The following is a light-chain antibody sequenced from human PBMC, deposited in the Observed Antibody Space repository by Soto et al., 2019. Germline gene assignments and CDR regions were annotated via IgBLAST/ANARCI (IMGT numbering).Light chain of an antibody. J-gene: IGLJ2*01. CDR1: RSDVGGYNY. CDR3: SSYTSSSSVI. CDR2: DVT. Sequence: QSALTQPASVSGSPGQSITISCTGTRSDVGGYNYVSWYQQYPGKAPQLMIYDVTNRPSGVSSRFSDSKSGNTASLTISGLQAEDEADYYCSSYTSSSSVIFGGGTKVTVL. V-gene: IGLV2-14*01.